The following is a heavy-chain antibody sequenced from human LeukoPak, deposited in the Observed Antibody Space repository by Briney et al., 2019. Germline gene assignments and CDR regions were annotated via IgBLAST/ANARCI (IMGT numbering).Heavy chain of an antibody. J-gene: IGHJ4*02. CDR1: GFTVSSNY. V-gene: IGHV3-66*01. Sequence: GGSLRLSCAASGFTVSSNYVGWVRQAPGKGLEWVSVIYSGGSTYYTDSVKGRFTISRDNSKNTLFLEMNNLRVEGTAVYYCARLGSPFGWYGTIDYWGQGTLVTVSS. D-gene: IGHD6-19*01. CDR2: IYSGGST. CDR3: ARLGSPFGWYGTIDY.